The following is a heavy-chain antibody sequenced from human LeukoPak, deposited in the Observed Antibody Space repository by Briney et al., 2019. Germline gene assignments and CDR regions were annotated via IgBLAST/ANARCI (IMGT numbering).Heavy chain of an antibody. CDR3: ARGYSSSWYEPPFGMDV. Sequence: SVKVSCKASGGTFSSYAISWVRQAPGQGLEWMGRIIPILGIANYAQKFQGRVTITAGKSTSTAYMELSSLRSEDTAVYYCARGYSSSWYEPPFGMDVWGQGTTVTVSS. D-gene: IGHD6-13*01. CDR2: IIPILGIA. J-gene: IGHJ6*02. CDR1: GGTFSSYA. V-gene: IGHV1-69*04.